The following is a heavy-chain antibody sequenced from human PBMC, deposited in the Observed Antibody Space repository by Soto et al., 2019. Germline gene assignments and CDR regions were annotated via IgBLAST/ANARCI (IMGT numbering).Heavy chain of an antibody. J-gene: IGHJ5*01. CDR2: ISNTGST. D-gene: IGHD2-15*01. CDR3: AKVNVVVVAATLEYEYYFDS. CDR1: GITVSHNY. V-gene: IGHV3-53*01. Sequence: GRTRRLSCVACGITVSHNYMSWVRQAPGRGLQWVSAISNTGSTYYAGSVKGRSTISRDSSTNTLSLEVNRPRADDTAGYYCAKVNVVVVAATLEYEYYFDSGGQRTLVTAAS.